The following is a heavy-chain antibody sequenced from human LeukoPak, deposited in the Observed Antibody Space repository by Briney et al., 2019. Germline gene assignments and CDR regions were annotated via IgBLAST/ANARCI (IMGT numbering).Heavy chain of an antibody. CDR2: IKQDGSEK. J-gene: IGHJ4*02. CDR3: ATGLWTYDN. Sequence: GGSLRLSCVASGFILRSYWMSWVRQAPGKRLEWVANIKQDGSEKHYVDSVKGRFTISRDNTKNSLYLQMNSLRAEDTAKYYCATGLWTYDNWGQGTLVTVSS. V-gene: IGHV3-7*03. CDR1: GFILRSYW. D-gene: IGHD2/OR15-2a*01.